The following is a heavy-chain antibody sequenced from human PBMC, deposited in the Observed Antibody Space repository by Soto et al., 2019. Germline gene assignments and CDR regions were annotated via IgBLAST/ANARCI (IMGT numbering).Heavy chain of an antibody. J-gene: IGHJ6*02. CDR2: ISSSSSYI. V-gene: IGHV3-21*01. Sequence: GGSLRLSCAASGFTFSSYSMNWVRQAPGKGLEWVSSISSSSSYIYYSDSVKGRFTISRDNANNSLYLQMNSLRAEDTAVYYCGRDIPDLWSGGYYYYYYGMDVWGQGTTVTVSS. CDR1: GFTFSSYS. CDR3: GRDIPDLWSGGYYYYYYGMDV. D-gene: IGHD3-3*01.